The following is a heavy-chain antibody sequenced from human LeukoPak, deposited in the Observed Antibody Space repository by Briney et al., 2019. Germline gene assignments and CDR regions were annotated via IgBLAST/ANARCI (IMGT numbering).Heavy chain of an antibody. CDR1: GGSIGSHY. Sequence: SETLSLTCTVSGGSIGSHYWSWIRQPPGEGLEWIGYIYYSGTTSYNPSLKSRVTISVDTSKNQFSLKLSSVTAADTAVYYCARDYDDSRGEAFDIWGLGTMVTVSS. V-gene: IGHV4-59*11. CDR2: IYYSGTT. CDR3: ARDYDDSRGEAFDI. J-gene: IGHJ3*02. D-gene: IGHD3-22*01.